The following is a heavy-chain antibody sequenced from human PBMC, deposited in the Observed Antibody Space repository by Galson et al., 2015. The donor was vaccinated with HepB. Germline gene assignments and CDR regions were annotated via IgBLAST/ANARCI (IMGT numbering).Heavy chain of an antibody. CDR3: AKAFLTSDTAMVKVRVGAFDI. CDR2: ISGSGGST. V-gene: IGHV3-23*01. J-gene: IGHJ3*02. CDR1: GFTFSSYA. D-gene: IGHD5-18*01. Sequence: SLRLSCAASGFTFSSYAMSWVRQAPGKGLEWVSAISGSGGSTYYADSVKGRFTISRDNSKNTLYLQMSSLRAEDTAVYYCAKAFLTSDTAMVKVRVGAFDIWGQGTMVTVSS.